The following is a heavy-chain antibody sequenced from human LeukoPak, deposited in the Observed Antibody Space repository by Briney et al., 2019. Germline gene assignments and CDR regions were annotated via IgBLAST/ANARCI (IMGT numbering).Heavy chain of an antibody. J-gene: IGHJ4*02. CDR2: IRSKAYGGTT. V-gene: IGHV3-49*04. CDR3: TRDGRRGSYFGVGY. Sequence: GSLRLSCTASGFTFGDYAMSWVRQAPGKGLEWVGFIRSKAYGGTTEYAASVKGRFTISRDDSKSIAYLQMNSLKTEDTAVYYCTRDGRRGSYFGVGYWGQGTLVTVSS. D-gene: IGHD1-26*01. CDR1: GFTFGDYA.